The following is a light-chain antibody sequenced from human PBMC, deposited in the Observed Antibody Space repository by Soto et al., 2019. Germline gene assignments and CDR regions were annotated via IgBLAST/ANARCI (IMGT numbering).Light chain of an antibody. CDR3: QQYYSTPVT. V-gene: IGKV4-1*01. CDR2: WAS. Sequence: DIVMTQSPDSLAVSLGERATINCKSSQSILFSSNNKNYLTWYQQKPGQPPKPLMYWASTRESGVPDRFSGSGSGTDFTLTISSLQAEDVEVYYCQQYYSTPVTFGGGTKVEIK. CDR1: QSILFSSNNKNY. J-gene: IGKJ4*01.